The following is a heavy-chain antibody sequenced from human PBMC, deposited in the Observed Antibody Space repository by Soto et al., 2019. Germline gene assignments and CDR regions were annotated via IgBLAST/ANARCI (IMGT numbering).Heavy chain of an antibody. CDR1: GYTFTSYG. V-gene: IGHV1-18*01. J-gene: IGHJ5*02. CDR3: ARDAQYSLINSSSRRGWFDP. CDR2: ISAYNGNT. D-gene: IGHD6-13*01. Sequence: ASVKVSCKASGYTFTSYGISWVRQAPGQGLEWMGWISAYNGNTNYAQKLQGRVTMTTDTSTSTAYMELRSLRSDDTAVYYCARDAQYSLINSSSRRGWFDPWGQGTLVTVSS.